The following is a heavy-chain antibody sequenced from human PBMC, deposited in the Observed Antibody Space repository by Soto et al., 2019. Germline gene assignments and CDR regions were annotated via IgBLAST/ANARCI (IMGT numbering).Heavy chain of an antibody. Sequence: SVKVSCKTSGATFSSYAITWVRQAPGQGLEWMGGIVPTVDTSTYAQKFQGRVTITADKFTNTVYMELSSLRSDDTAVYYCVRVVAIPGYPDNWGQGTLVT. D-gene: IGHD5-12*01. V-gene: IGHV1-69*06. CDR3: VRVVAIPGYPDN. CDR1: GATFSSYA. J-gene: IGHJ4*02. CDR2: IVPTVDTS.